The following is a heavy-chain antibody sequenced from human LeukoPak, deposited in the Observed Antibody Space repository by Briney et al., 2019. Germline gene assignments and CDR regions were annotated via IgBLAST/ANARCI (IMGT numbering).Heavy chain of an antibody. CDR2: IIPIFGTA. V-gene: IGHV1-69*13. D-gene: IGHD5-18*01. CDR3: ARSQQRGYSYGRLDY. J-gene: IGHJ4*02. CDR1: GGTFSSYA. Sequence: SAKVSCKASGGTFSSYAISWVRQAPGQGLEWMGGIIPIFGTANYAQKFQGRVTITADESTSTAYMELSSLRSEDTAVYYCARSQQRGYSYGRLDYWGQGTLVTVSS.